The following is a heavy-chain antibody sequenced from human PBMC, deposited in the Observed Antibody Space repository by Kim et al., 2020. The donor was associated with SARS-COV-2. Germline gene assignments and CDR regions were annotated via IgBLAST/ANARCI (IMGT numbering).Heavy chain of an antibody. CDR2: IYYSGST. V-gene: IGHV4-59*01. CDR1: GGSIRNYY. J-gene: IGHJ1*01. Sequence: SETLSLTCSVSGGSIRNYYWSWIRQTPGKGLEWIGYIYYSGSTNYNPSLKSRITMSVDTSKNQFSLKLISVTAADTAMYYCARSIAAAGSEYFQYWGQGTLGTVSS. CDR3: ARSIAAAGSEYFQY. D-gene: IGHD6-13*01.